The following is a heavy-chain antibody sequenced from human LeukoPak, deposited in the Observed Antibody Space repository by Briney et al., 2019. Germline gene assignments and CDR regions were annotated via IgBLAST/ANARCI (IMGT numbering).Heavy chain of an antibody. J-gene: IGHJ4*02. CDR2: IYSGGST. CDR1: GFTVSSNY. V-gene: IGHV3-66*01. D-gene: IGHD1-20*01. Sequence: PGGSLRLSCAASGFTVSSNYMSWVRQAPGKGLEWVSVIYSGGSTYYADSVKGRFTISRDNAKNTLYLQMNSLRAEDTAVYYCARDHGPHYNWNYMDYWGQGTLVTVSS. CDR3: ARDHGPHYNWNYMDY.